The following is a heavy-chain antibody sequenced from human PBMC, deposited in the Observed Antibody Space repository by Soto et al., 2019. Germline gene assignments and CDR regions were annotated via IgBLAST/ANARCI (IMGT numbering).Heavy chain of an antibody. CDR2: IYYSGST. V-gene: IGHV4-30-4*01. Sequence: QVQLQESGPGLVKPSQTLSLTCTVSGGSISRGDYYWSWIRQPPGKGLEWIGYIYYSGSTYYNPSLKSRGTXSXATSKHPFSLKLSSVTAADTAVYYCGTSPLWDAFDIWGQGTMVTVSS. J-gene: IGHJ3*02. CDR1: GGSISRGDYY. CDR3: GTSPLWDAFDI. D-gene: IGHD2-2*01.